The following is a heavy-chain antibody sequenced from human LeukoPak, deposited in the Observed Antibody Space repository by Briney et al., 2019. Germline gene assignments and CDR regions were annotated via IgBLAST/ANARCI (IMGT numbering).Heavy chain of an antibody. CDR2: IYWDDDK. CDR3: AHRPNGYDFWSGPRMDAFDI. J-gene: IGHJ3*02. Sequence: SGPTLVKPTQTLTLTCTFSGFSLSTSGVGVGWIRQPPGKALEWLALIYWDDDKRYSPSLKSRLTITKDTSKNQVVLTMTNMDPVDTATYYCAHRPNGYDFWSGPRMDAFDIWGQGTMVTVSS. CDR1: GFSLSTSGVG. D-gene: IGHD3-3*01. V-gene: IGHV2-5*02.